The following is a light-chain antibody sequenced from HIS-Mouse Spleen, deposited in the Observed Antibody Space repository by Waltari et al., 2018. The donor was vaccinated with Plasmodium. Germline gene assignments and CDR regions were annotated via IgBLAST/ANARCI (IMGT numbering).Light chain of an antibody. Sequence: EIVLTQSPGTLSLSPGERATLSCRASQRVSSSYLAWYQQKPGQAPRVLIHGASSGAPGIPGRVSGSGSGTGFTLTISRLEPEDFAVYYCQQYGSSPYTFGQGTKLEIK. CDR2: GAS. V-gene: IGKV3-20*01. CDR1: QRVSSSY. J-gene: IGKJ2*01. CDR3: QQYGSSPYT.